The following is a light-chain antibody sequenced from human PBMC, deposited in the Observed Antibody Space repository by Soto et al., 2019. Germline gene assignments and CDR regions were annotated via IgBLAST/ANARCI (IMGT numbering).Light chain of an antibody. CDR3: QQYGNSPT. CDR1: QSVSSSY. Sequence: EILLTQSPCTLSLSPGERATLSCRASQSVSSSYLAWYRQKPGHAPRLLIYGASSRATGIPDRFSGSGSGTVFTLTINSLEPADFAVYYCQQYGNSPTFGQGTKVDIK. J-gene: IGKJ1*01. V-gene: IGKV3-20*01. CDR2: GAS.